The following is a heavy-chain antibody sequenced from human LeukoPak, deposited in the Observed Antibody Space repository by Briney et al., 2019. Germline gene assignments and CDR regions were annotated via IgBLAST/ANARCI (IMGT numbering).Heavy chain of an antibody. D-gene: IGHD5/OR15-5a*01. Sequence: GGALILPCSASGFTFSRDWMHWVRQAPGKGLVWGLRISDDGSSTTYADSGQGRFTISRDNDKSTVFMQMNSLRVEDTAVYFCVRRYYEYNVYDRHFDFWGQGILVTVSS. CDR2: ISDDGSST. CDR3: VRRYYEYNVYDRHFDF. CDR1: GFTFSRDW. V-gene: IGHV3-74*03. J-gene: IGHJ4*02.